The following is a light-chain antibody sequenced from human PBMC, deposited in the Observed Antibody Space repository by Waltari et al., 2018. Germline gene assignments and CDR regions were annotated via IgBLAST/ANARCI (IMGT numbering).Light chain of an antibody. CDR3: CSYVGPNTFWV. CDR2: DIN. CDR1: SRDAGGYNY. V-gene: IGLV2-11*01. J-gene: IGLJ3*02. Sequence: QSALTQPRSVSGSPGQSVTISCTGTSRDAGGYNYVSWYQQDPGKAPKLMIYDINKRPSGVPDRFSGSKSGNTASLTISGVQAEDEADYYCCSYVGPNTFWVFGGGTKLTVL.